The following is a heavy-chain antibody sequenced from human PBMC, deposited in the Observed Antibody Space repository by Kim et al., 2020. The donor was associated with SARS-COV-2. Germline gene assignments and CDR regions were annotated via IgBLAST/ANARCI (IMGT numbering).Heavy chain of an antibody. D-gene: IGHD3-10*01. Sequence: GGSLRLSCAVSGFPFRLSALTWVRQAPGKGLEWVSVSSPSGDSTYYADSVRGRVTISRDNSKNTLYLQMNSLRADDTAVYYCARDDTITLVRGVFNYWGQGTLVTVSS. J-gene: IGHJ4*02. CDR3: ARDDTITLVRGVFNY. CDR2: SSPSGDST. CDR1: GFPFRLSA. V-gene: IGHV3-23*01.